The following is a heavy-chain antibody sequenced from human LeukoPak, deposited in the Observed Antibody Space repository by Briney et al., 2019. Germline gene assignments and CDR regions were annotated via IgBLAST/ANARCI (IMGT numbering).Heavy chain of an antibody. Sequence: PSETLSLTCTVSGGPISSSSYYWGWIRQPPGKGLEWIGSIYYSGSTYYNPSLKSRVTISVDTSKNQFSLKLSSVTAADTAVYYCARDRSGWYKNWFDPWGQGTLVTVSS. D-gene: IGHD6-19*01. J-gene: IGHJ5*02. CDR1: GGPISSSSYY. CDR2: IYYSGST. V-gene: IGHV4-39*07. CDR3: ARDRSGWYKNWFDP.